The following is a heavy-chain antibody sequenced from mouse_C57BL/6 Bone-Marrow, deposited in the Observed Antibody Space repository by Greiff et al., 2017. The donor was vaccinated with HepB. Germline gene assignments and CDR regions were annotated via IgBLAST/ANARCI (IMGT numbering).Heavy chain of an antibody. J-gene: IGHJ1*03. CDR3: ARRQDLLLRSYWYFDV. Sequence: QVQLQQSGAELMKPGASVKLSCKATGYTFTGYWIEWVKQRPGHGLEWIGEILPGSGSTNYNEKFKGKATFTADTSSNTAYMQLSSLTTEDSAIYYCARRQDLLLRSYWYFDVWGTGTTVTVSS. CDR1: GYTFTGYW. D-gene: IGHD1-1*01. V-gene: IGHV1-9*01. CDR2: ILPGSGST.